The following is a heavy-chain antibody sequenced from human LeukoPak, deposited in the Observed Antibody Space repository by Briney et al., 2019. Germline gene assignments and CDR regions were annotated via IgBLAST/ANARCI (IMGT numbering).Heavy chain of an antibody. CDR1: GGSISSGGYY. CDR3: ARGSIVGTTVGFDY. V-gene: IGHV4-30-2*01. D-gene: IGHD1-26*01. J-gene: IGHJ4*02. CDR2: INHSGST. Sequence: SQTLSLTCTVSGGSISSGGYYWTWIRQPPGKGLEWIGEINHSGSTNYNPSLKSRVTISVDTSKNQFSLKLSSVTAADTAVYYCARGSIVGTTVGFDYWGQGTLVTVSS.